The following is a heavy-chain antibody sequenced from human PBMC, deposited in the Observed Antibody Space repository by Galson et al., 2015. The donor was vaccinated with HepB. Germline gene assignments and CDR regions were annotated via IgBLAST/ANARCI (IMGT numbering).Heavy chain of an antibody. CDR2: LSTTSGST. Sequence: SLRLSCAASGFTFANYAMGWVRQAPGKGLEWVSTLSTTSGSTSYADSVKGRFTISRDNSKSTLYLQMSSLRAEDTAVYYCVPYGDTFGGGGQGTLVTVSS. V-gene: IGHV3-23*01. CDR3: VPYGDTFGG. D-gene: IGHD2-21*02. J-gene: IGHJ4*02. CDR1: GFTFANYA.